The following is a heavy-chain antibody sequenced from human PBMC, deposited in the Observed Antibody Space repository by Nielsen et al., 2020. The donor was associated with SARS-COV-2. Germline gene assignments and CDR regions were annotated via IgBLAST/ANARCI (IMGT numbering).Heavy chain of an antibody. J-gene: IGHJ4*02. V-gene: IGHV3-64*01. CDR3: ARDAGTNFDY. CDR1: GFTFSSYA. Sequence: GGSLRLSCAASGFTFSSYAMHWVRQAPGKGLEYVSAISSNGGSTYYANSVKGRFTISRDNSKNTLYLQMNSLRAEDTAVYYCARDAGTNFDYWGQGTLVTVSS. D-gene: IGHD3-10*01. CDR2: ISSNGGST.